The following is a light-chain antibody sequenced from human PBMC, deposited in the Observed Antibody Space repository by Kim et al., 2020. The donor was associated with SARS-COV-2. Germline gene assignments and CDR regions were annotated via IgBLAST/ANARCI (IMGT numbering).Light chain of an antibody. V-gene: IGLV10-54*01. J-gene: IGLJ3*02. CDR1: SNNVGNEG. Sequence: RQTDTITCPGDSNNVGNEGAAWLQQHQGHPPKLLFYRNNERPSGISERLSASRSGNTASLTITGLQPEDETDYYCSAWDYSVNAWVFGGGTQLTVL. CDR3: SAWDYSVNAWV. CDR2: RNN.